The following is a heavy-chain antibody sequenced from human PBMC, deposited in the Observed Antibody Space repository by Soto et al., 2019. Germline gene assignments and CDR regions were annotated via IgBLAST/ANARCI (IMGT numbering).Heavy chain of an antibody. CDR2: TYYRSKWYN. CDR3: ARDEVRVGIRSLSRHFDY. CDR1: GDSVSSNSAA. Sequence: SQTLSLTCAISGDSVSSNSAACNWIRQSPSRGLEWLGRTYYRSKWYNDYAVSVKSRITINPDTSKNQFSLQLNSVTPEDTAVYYCARDEVRVGIRSLSRHFDYWGQGTLVTVSS. V-gene: IGHV6-1*01. J-gene: IGHJ4*02. D-gene: IGHD1-26*01.